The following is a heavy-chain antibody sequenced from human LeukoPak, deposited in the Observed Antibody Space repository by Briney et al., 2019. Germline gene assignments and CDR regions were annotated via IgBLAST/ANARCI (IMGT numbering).Heavy chain of an antibody. D-gene: IGHD4-17*01. J-gene: IGHJ4*02. CDR1: GGSISSGGYY. V-gene: IGHV4-31*03. CDR2: IYYSGST. CDR3: ARESTDYGDYGLSSYYFDY. Sequence: SETLSLTCTVSGGSISSGGYYWSWIRQHPGKGLEWIGYIYYSGSTYCNPSLKSRVTISVDTSKNQFSLKLSSVTAADTAVYYCARESTDYGDYGLSSYYFDYWGQGTLVTVSS.